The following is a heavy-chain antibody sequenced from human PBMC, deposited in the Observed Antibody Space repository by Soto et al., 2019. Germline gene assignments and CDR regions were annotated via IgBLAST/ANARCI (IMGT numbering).Heavy chain of an antibody. CDR1: GFTFSNAW. D-gene: IGHD5-12*01. J-gene: IGHJ6*02. CDR2: IKSKTDGGTT. CDR3: TTAATTADYYYYYGMDV. V-gene: IGHV3-15*07. Sequence: GGSLRLSCAASGFTFSNAWMNWVRQAPGKGLEWVGRIKSKTDGGTTDYHAPVKGRFTISRDDSKNTLYLQMNSLKTEDTAVYYCTTAATTADYYYYYGMDVWGQGTTVTVSS.